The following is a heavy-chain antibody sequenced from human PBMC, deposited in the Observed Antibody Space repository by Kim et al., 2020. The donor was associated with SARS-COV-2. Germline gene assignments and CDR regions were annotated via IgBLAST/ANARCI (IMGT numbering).Heavy chain of an antibody. D-gene: IGHD3-3*01. V-gene: IGHV3-11*05. CDR2: ISSSSSYT. CDR3: ARDRVFWSGQGVFDP. CDR1: GFTFSDYY. J-gene: IGHJ5*02. Sequence: GGSLRLSCAASGFTFSDYYMSWIRQAPGKGLEWVSYISSSSSYTNYADSVKGRFTISRDNAKNSLYLQMNSLRAEDTAVYYCARDRVFWSGQGVFDPWGQGTLVTVSS.